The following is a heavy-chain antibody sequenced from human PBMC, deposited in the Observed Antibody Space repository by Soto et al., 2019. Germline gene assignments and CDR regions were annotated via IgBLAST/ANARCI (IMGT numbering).Heavy chain of an antibody. Sequence: SETLSLTCTVSGGSISSYYWSWIRQPPGKGLEWIGYICYSGSTNYNPSLKSRVTISVDTSKNQFSLKLSSVTAADTAVYYCARDSRYSSGWYFGYWGQGTLVTVSS. V-gene: IGHV4-59*01. CDR3: ARDSRYSSGWYFGY. J-gene: IGHJ4*02. CDR1: GGSISSYY. CDR2: ICYSGST. D-gene: IGHD6-19*01.